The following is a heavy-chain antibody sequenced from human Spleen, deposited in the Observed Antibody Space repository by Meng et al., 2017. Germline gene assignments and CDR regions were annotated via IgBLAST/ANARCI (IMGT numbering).Heavy chain of an antibody. CDR3: ARDIEGGSYYWSYGMDV. V-gene: IGHV3-48*03. CDR1: GFILSTYD. Sequence: GESLKISCAASGFILSTYDMNWVRQAPGKGLEWLSHISSSGRIIYYTDSVKGRFTISRDNAKNSLYLQMNSLRAEDTAVYYCARDIEGGSYYWSYGMDVWGQGTTVTVSS. D-gene: IGHD1-26*01. J-gene: IGHJ6*02. CDR2: ISSSGRII.